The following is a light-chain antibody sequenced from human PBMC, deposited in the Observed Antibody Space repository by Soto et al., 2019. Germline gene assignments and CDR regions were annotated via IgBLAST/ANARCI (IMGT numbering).Light chain of an antibody. CDR1: SSTFGAGYD. Sequence: SVLTQPPSVSGAPGQRVTISCTGGSSTFGAGYDVHWYQQLPGTAPKLLHYTNTNRPSGAPDRLSGSKSGTSAYMAITGLQAEDEADYYCQSYDSSLSRYVFGAGTKGTVL. CDR3: QSYDSSLSRYV. J-gene: IGLJ1*01. V-gene: IGLV1-40*01. CDR2: TNT.